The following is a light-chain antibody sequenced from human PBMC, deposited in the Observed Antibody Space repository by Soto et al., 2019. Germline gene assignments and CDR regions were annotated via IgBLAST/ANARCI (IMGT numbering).Light chain of an antibody. Sequence: EIVLTQSPGTLSLPPGERATLSCRASQSVSSSYLAWYQQKPGQAPRLLIYGASSRASGIPDGFSGSGSGTDFTLSSSRLEPEDFAVYYCQHYGRSALFGPGTKVDIK. CDR3: QHYGRSAL. CDR1: QSVSSSY. J-gene: IGKJ3*01. V-gene: IGKV3-20*01. CDR2: GAS.